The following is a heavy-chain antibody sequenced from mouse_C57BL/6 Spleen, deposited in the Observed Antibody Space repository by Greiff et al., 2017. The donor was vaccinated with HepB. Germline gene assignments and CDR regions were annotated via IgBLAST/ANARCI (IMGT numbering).Heavy chain of an antibody. J-gene: IGHJ4*01. CDR1: GFTFSDYG. CDR3: ARPNWDDAMDY. Sequence: EVKLVESGGGLVKPGGSLKLSCAASGFTFSDYGMHWVRQAPEKGLEWVAYISSGSSTIYYADTVKGRFTISRANAKNTLFLQMTSLRSEDTAMYYCARPNWDDAMDYWGQGTSVTVSS. CDR2: ISSGSSTI. V-gene: IGHV5-17*01. D-gene: IGHD4-1*01.